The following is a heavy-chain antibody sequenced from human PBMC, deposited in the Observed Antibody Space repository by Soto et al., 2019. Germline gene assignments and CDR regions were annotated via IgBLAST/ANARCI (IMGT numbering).Heavy chain of an antibody. CDR1: GFTFTPYG. J-gene: IGHJ4*02. V-gene: IGHV3-30*18. CDR2: ISYDGSNK. CDR3: AKGARVVAASPTDY. D-gene: IGHD2-15*01. Sequence: QVQLVESGGGVVQPGRSLRLSCAASGFTFTPYGMHWVRQAPGKGLEWVAVISYDGSNKYYADSVKGRFTISRDNSKNTPYLQMNSLRAEDTALYYCAKGARVVAASPTDYWGQGTLVTVSS.